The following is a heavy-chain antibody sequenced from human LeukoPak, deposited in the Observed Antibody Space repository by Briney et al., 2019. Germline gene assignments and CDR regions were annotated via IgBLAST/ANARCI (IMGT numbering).Heavy chain of an antibody. CDR3: ARPAVAGLRAGGYDY. CDR2: IGTDGTDT. J-gene: IGHJ4*02. D-gene: IGHD6-19*01. CDR1: GFTFNTYF. V-gene: IGHV3-74*01. Sequence: PGGSLRLSCTASGFTFNTYFMHWVRQSPGKGLVWVSHIGTDGTDTAYADSVKGRFTISRDNAKDTLYLQMHSLRAEDTGVYYCARPAVAGLRAGGYDYWGQGTLVTVSS.